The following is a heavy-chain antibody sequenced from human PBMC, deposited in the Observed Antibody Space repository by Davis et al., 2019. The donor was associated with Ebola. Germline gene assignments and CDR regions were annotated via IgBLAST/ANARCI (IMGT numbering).Heavy chain of an antibody. CDR2: ISTSGSTI. CDR1: GFTFSTYS. CDR3: AREGKYRDESRTFDY. D-gene: IGHD2-2*01. V-gene: IGHV3-48*01. Sequence: GESLKISCVASGFTFSTYSMNWVRQAPGKGLEWVSYISTSGSTIYYAESVKGRFTISRDNAKNSLYLQMNSLRAEDTAVYYCAREGKYRDESRTFDYWGQGTLVTVSS. J-gene: IGHJ4*02.